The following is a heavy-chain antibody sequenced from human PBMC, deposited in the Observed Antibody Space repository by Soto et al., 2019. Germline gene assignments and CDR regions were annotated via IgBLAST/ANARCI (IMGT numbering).Heavy chain of an antibody. D-gene: IGHD3-22*01. J-gene: IGHJ4*02. V-gene: IGHV1-18*01. CDR2: ISTYNGNT. Sequence: GASVNVSCKSSGYTFTTYGFSWVRQAPGQGLEWMGWISTYNGNTNYAQKLQGRVTMTTDTSASTAYMELRSLRSDDTAVYYCARDQFYSDSSGYLNFDYWGQGTLVTVSS. CDR3: ARDQFYSDSSGYLNFDY. CDR1: GYTFTTYG.